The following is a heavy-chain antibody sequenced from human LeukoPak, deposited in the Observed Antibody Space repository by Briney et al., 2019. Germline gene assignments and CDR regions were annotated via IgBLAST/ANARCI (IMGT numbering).Heavy chain of an antibody. CDR2: ISYNGSNK. Sequence: PGGSLSLPCAASGFTFSSYGMHWVRQAPGKGLEWLAVISYNGSNKYYADSVKGRFTISRDNSKNTLYLQMNSLRAEDTAVYYCAKSRESDFYYGMDVWGKGTTVTVSP. J-gene: IGHJ6*04. CDR3: AKSRESDFYYGMDV. V-gene: IGHV3-30*18. D-gene: IGHD3-10*01. CDR1: GFTFSSYG.